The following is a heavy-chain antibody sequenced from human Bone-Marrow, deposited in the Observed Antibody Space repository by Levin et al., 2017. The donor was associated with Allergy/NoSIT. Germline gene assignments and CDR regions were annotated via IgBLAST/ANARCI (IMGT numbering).Heavy chain of an antibody. Sequence: PSETLSLTCTVTGASISHYFWSWIRHSPRKGLEWIGSIYSSGLSNYNPSLESRVTISMDMSKNQLSLKLSSVTAAEAAVYHCARGGGGLTADLEFDFWGQGTLVTVSS. CDR3: ARGGGGLTADLEFDF. D-gene: IGHD2-21*02. CDR1: GASISHYF. CDR2: IYSSGLS. V-gene: IGHV4-4*07. J-gene: IGHJ4*02.